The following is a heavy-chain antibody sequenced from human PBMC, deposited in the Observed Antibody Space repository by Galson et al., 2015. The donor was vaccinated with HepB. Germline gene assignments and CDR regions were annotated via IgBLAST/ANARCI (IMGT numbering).Heavy chain of an antibody. J-gene: IGHJ6*02. D-gene: IGHD2/OR15-2a*01. CDR3: ARGSVSMPYYFYGMDV. CDR1: GYSFANDW. V-gene: IGHV5-51*01. Sequence: QSGAEVKKPGESLKISCEGSGYSFANDWIGWVRQMPGKGLELMGFIYPDDSDVRYSPSFRGQVTISVDKSISTVFLQWGSLKASDSGIYYCARGSVSMPYYFYGMDVWGQGTTVSVSS. CDR2: IYPDDSDV.